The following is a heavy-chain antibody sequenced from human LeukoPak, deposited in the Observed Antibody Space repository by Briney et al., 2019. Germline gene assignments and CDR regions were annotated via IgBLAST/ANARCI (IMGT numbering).Heavy chain of an antibody. J-gene: IGHJ4*02. V-gene: IGHV4-59*01. CDR1: GGSISSYY. D-gene: IGHD6-25*01. CDR2: IYYSGST. CDR3: AREIAAYYFDY. Sequence: SETLSLTCTVSGGSISSYYWSWIREPPGRGLEWIGYIYYSGSTNYNPSLKSRVTISVDTSKNQFSLKLSSVTAADTAVYYCAREIAAYYFDYWGQGTLVTVSS.